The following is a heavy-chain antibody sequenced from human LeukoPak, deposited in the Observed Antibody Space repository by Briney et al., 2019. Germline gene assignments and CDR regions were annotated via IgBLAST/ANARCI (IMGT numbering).Heavy chain of an antibody. V-gene: IGHV3-48*01. J-gene: IGHJ4*02. D-gene: IGHD5-24*01. Sequence: PGGSLRLSCAASGLTFSDYSMNWVRQAPGKGLEWISYIGIDSGNTNYADSVKGRFTISGDKAKNSLYLQMNSLRVEDTAVYYCARDYKYAFDNWGQGTLVTVSS. CDR3: ARDYKYAFDN. CDR2: IGIDSGNT. CDR1: GLTFSDYS.